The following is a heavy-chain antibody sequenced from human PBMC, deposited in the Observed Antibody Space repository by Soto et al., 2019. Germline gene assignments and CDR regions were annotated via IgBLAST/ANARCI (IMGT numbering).Heavy chain of an antibody. D-gene: IGHD1-1*01. CDR1: GGTFSTSA. V-gene: IGHV1-69*12. CDR2: IMPVFATP. J-gene: IGHJ6*02. Sequence: QVQLMQSGAEVKKPGSSVKVSCKASGGTFSTSAISWVRQAPGEGLEWVGGIMPVFATPDYAQKFQGRVTVSADESTTTAYLDLTSQATHDTAVYSCARDNARQPVGENDHYMMDVWGQGTGITVS. CDR3: ARDNARQPVGENDHYMMDV.